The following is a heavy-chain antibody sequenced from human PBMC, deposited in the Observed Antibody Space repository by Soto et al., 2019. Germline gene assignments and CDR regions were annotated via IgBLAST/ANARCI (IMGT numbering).Heavy chain of an antibody. CDR3: AREVVSGGNDASDI. V-gene: IGHV6-1*01. D-gene: IGHD2-15*01. J-gene: IGHJ3*02. CDR1: GDSVSSDSAA. Sequence: PSQSLSLTCVISGDSVSSDSAAWNWIRQSPSRGLEWLGRTYYRSKWYNDYAVSVKSRITINPDTSKNQFSLQLNSVTPEDTAVYYCAREVVSGGNDASDIWGQGTMVTVSS. CDR2: TYYRSKWYN.